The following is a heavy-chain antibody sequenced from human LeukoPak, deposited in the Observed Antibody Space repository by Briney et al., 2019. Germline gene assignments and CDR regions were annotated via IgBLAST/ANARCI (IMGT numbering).Heavy chain of an antibody. D-gene: IGHD5-18*01. CDR1: GYTFTGYY. V-gene: IGHV1-2*02. Sequence: ASVKVSCKASGYTFTGYYMHWVRQAPGQGLEWMGWINPNSGGTNYAQKFQGRVTMTRDTSISTAYMELSRLRSDDTAVYCCARVDTAMATVPDYWGQGTLVTVSS. J-gene: IGHJ4*02. CDR2: INPNSGGT. CDR3: ARVDTAMATVPDY.